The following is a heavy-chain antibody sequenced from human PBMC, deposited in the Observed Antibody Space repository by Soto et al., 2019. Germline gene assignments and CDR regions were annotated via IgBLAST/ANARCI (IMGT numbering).Heavy chain of an antibody. CDR1: GFTFSSYW. J-gene: IGHJ4*02. Sequence: GGSLRLSCAASGFTFSSYWMSWVRQAPGKGLEWVANIKQDGSEKYYVDSVKGRFTISRDNAKNSLYLQMNSLRAEDTAVYYCARVGIAAAGEISFDYWGQGTLVTVSS. CDR2: IKQDGSEK. D-gene: IGHD6-13*01. V-gene: IGHV3-7*03. CDR3: ARVGIAAAGEISFDY.